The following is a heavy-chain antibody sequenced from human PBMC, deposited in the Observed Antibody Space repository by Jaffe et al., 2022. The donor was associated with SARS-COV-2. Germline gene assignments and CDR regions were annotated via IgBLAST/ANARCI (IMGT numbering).Heavy chain of an antibody. Sequence: QLQLQQSGPGLVKPSETLSLTCTVSGGSITSTTNHWGWIRQPPGEGLDWIGIFYNGGSTNYNPSLKSRVTIAVDTSKNQFSLKLRSVTAADTAVYYCAQYDTSSGWFDPWGQGTLVTVSS. CDR2: FYNGGST. CDR3: AQYDTSSGWFDP. J-gene: IGHJ5*02. V-gene: IGHV4-39*01. CDR1: GGSITSTTNH. D-gene: IGHD6-6*01.